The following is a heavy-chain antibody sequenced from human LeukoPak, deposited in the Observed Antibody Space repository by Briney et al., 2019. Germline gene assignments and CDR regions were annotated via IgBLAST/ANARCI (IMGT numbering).Heavy chain of an antibody. CDR1: GGTFSSYA. D-gene: IGHD3-22*01. CDR3: ARSEAHYYDSSGPDY. V-gene: IGHV1-69*04. Sequence: GASVKVSCKASGGTFSSYAISWVRQAPGQGLEWMGRIIPILGIANYAQKFQGRVTITADKSTSTAYMELSSLRSEDTAVYYCARSEAHYYDSSGPDYWGQGTLVTVSS. J-gene: IGHJ4*02. CDR2: IIPILGIA.